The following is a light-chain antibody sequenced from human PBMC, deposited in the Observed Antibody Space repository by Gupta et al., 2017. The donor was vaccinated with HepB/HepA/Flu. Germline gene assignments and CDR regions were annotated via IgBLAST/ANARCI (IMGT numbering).Light chain of an antibody. J-gene: IGLJ3*02. CDR2: DVS. CDR1: SSDVGHYNY. V-gene: IGLV2-14*03. Sequence: SALTQPASVSGSPGQSITISCTGTSSDVGHYNYVSWYQQHPGKAPKLMIYDVSNRRAGVSTRFSGSKSGNTASLTISGLRAEDEADYYCSSFTSYTTVVFGGGTKLTVL. CDR3: SSFTSYTTVV.